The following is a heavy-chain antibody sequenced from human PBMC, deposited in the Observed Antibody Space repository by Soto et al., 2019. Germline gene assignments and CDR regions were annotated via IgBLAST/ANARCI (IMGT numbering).Heavy chain of an antibody. CDR2: IREDGSEK. D-gene: IGHD6-19*01. CDR1: GFTFSNYW. CDR3: ARDSLAVAGGNYFDY. V-gene: IGHV3-7*01. Sequence: EVQVVESGGGLVQPGGSLRLSCAASGFTFSNYWMTWVRQAPGKGLEWVANIREDGSEKHYLDSVKGRFTISRDNAKNSLYLEMYSLRAEDTAVYYCARDSLAVAGGNYFDYWGQGTLVTVSS. J-gene: IGHJ4*02.